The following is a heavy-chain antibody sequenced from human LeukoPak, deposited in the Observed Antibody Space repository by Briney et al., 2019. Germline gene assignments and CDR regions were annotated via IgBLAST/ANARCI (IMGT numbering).Heavy chain of an antibody. J-gene: IGHJ5*02. CDR2: VYNSGST. CDR3: ARQVHGAAGRFDT. Sequence: PSETLSLTCTVSGGSISTYYWSWIRQPPGKGLGYIGYVYNSGSTNYNPSLKSRLTISVDTSKNQFSLKLTSVTAADTAVYYCARQVHGAAGRFDTWGQGTLVTVAS. V-gene: IGHV4-59*08. CDR1: GGSISTYY. D-gene: IGHD6-13*01.